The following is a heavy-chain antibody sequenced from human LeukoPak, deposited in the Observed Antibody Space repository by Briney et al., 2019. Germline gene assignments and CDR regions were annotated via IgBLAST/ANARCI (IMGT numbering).Heavy chain of an antibody. Sequence: GGSLRLSCAASGFTLSRYWMSWVRQAPGKGLEWVADIKQDGSEKYYVDSVKGRFTISRDNAKNSLYLQMNSLRAEDTAVYYCANPRTVYSSPWFDPWGQGTLVTVSS. J-gene: IGHJ5*02. D-gene: IGHD6-13*01. CDR3: ANPRTVYSSPWFDP. CDR2: IKQDGSEK. V-gene: IGHV3-7*03. CDR1: GFTLSRYW.